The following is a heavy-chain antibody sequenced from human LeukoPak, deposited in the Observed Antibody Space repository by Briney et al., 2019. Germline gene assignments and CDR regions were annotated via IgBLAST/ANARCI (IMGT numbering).Heavy chain of an antibody. CDR3: ARGGRPPSITIFGVVIIPGDNWFDP. V-gene: IGHV4-34*01. CDR2: INHSGST. Sequence: SETLSLTCAVYGGSFSGYYWSWIRQPPGKGLEWIGEINHSGSTNYNPSLKSRVTISVDTSKNQISLKLSSVTAADTAVYYCARGGRPPSITIFGVVIIPGDNWFDPWGQGTLVTVSS. CDR1: GGSFSGYY. J-gene: IGHJ5*02. D-gene: IGHD3-3*01.